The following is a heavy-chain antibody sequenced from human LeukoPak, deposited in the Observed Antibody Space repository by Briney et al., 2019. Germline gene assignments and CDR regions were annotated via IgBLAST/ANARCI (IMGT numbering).Heavy chain of an antibody. CDR3: AKDSSGFGYYYMDV. CDR1: GFTVSSNY. D-gene: IGHD6-19*01. J-gene: IGHJ6*03. Sequence: GGSLRLSCAASGFTVSSNYMSWVRQAPGKGLEWVAFIRYDGSNKYYADSVKGRFTISRDNSKNTLYLQMNSLRAEDTAVYYCAKDSSGFGYYYMDVWGKGTTVTISS. V-gene: IGHV3-30*02. CDR2: IRYDGSNK.